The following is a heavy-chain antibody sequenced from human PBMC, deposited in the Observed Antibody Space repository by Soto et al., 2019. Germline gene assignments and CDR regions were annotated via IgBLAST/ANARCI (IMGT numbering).Heavy chain of an antibody. CDR2: FDPEDGET. V-gene: IGHV1-24*01. CDR1: GYTLTELS. D-gene: IGHD2-2*01. Sequence: GASVKVSCKVSGYTLTELSMHWVLQAPGKGLEWMGGFDPEDGETIYAQKFQGRVTMTEDTSTDAAYMELSSLRSEDTAVYYCATSVIHGTGNIVVVPAATYQALNGMDVWGQGTTVTVSS. CDR3: ATSVIHGTGNIVVVPAATYQALNGMDV. J-gene: IGHJ6*02.